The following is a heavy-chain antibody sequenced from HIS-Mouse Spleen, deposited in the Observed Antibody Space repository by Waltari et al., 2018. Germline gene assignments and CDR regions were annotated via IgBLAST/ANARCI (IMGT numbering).Heavy chain of an antibody. V-gene: IGHV1-18*01. CDR2: ISAYQSNT. J-gene: IGHJ4*02. D-gene: IGHD4-17*01. Sequence: QGQLVQSGAEVKKPGASVKVSCKASGYNFTSYGTSWVRQAPGQGFGWMGWISAYQSNTNYAPKLQGRVTMTTDTATSTAYMELRSLRSDDTAVYYCARDSVTHFDYWGQGTLVTVSS. CDR1: GYNFTSYG. CDR3: ARDSVTHFDY.